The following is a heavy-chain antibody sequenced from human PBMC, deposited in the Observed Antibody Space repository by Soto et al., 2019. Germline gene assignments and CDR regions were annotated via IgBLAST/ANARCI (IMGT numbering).Heavy chain of an antibody. D-gene: IGHD4-17*01. V-gene: IGHV3-7*01. Sequence: GGSLRLSCGASGFTFSRYWXNWVRQAPGKGLEWVANINQDGGQTYYVDSVKGRFTISRNNAKNFLYLQMDSLRAEDTAVYYCASPPTNLDYDDDTWFDPWGQGTLVTVSS. CDR3: ASPPTNLDYDDDTWFDP. J-gene: IGHJ5*02. CDR1: GFTFSRYW. CDR2: INQDGGQT.